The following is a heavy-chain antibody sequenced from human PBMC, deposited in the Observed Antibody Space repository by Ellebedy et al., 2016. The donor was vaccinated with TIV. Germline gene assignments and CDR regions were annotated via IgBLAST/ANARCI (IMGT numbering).Heavy chain of an antibody. D-gene: IGHD2-2*02. V-gene: IGHV4-31*03. CDR3: ARGRSSIVVVPAAIGVGYMDV. Sequence: LRLSXTVSGGSISSGGYYWSWIRQHPGRGLEWIGYIYYSGSTYYNPSLKSRVTISVDTSKNQFSLKLSSVTAADTAVYYCARGRSSIVVVPAAIGVGYMDVWGKGTTVTVSS. J-gene: IGHJ6*03. CDR1: GGSISSGGYY. CDR2: IYYSGST.